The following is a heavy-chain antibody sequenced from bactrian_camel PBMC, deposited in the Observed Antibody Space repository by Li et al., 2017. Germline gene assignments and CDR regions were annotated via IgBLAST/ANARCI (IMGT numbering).Heavy chain of an antibody. CDR2: IASYGDT. CDR3: AAARFCTWDQRQWPY. Sequence: HVQLVESGGGSVQAGGSLRLSCAASGYIRSTFCLGWFRQAPGKEREAVARIASYGDTTYEDSVKGRFFISKDKAKNSLYLQMSSLTPEDTAMYYCAAARFCTWDQRQWPYWGQGTQVTVS. J-gene: IGHJ4*01. CDR1: GYIRSTFC. D-gene: IGHD4*01. V-gene: IGHV3S53*01.